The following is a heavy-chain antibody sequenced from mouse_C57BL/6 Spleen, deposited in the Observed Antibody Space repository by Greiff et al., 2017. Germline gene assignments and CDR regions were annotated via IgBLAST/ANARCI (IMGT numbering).Heavy chain of an antibody. D-gene: IGHD2-4*01. Sequence: EVKVEESGGGLVKPGGSLKLSCAASGFTFSDYGMHWVRQAPEKGLEWVAYISSGSSTIYYADTVKGRFTISRDNAKNTLFLQMTSLRSEDTAMYYCARDYDYLVGYFDVWGTGTTVTVSS. V-gene: IGHV5-17*01. CDR1: GFTFSDYG. CDR3: ARDYDYLVGYFDV. J-gene: IGHJ1*03. CDR2: ISSGSSTI.